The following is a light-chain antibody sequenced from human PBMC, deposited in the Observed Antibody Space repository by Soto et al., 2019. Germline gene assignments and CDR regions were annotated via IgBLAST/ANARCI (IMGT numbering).Light chain of an antibody. CDR1: QSVGIS. Sequence: DILLTQSPATLSLSPGERATLSCRASQSVGISLAWFQQKPGQAPRLLIYDASNRATGIPARFSGSGSGTDFTLTISSLETEDFAVYYCQQRGSWPQLTFGGGTKVDIK. V-gene: IGKV3-11*01. J-gene: IGKJ4*01. CDR3: QQRGSWPQLT. CDR2: DAS.